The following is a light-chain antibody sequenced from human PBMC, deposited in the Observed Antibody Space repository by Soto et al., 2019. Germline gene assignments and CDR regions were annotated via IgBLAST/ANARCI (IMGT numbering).Light chain of an antibody. CDR2: GAS. CDR1: QSVNSNF. CDR3: HHYGTSWT. V-gene: IGKV3-20*01. J-gene: IGKJ1*01. Sequence: EIVSTQSPATLSLSPGESPSLSCRASQSVNSNFLAWYQQKPGQAPRLLISGASSRATGIPDRFSGSGSGTDFTLTISRLEPEDSAVYYCHHYGTSWTFGQGTKVDIK.